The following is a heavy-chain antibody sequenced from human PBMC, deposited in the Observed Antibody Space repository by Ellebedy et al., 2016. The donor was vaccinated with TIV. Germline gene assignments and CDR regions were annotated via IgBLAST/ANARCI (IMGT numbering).Heavy chain of an antibody. V-gene: IGHV1-3*01. Sequence: ASVKVSCKASGYTFTSYAIHWVRQAPGQRLEWMGWINAGNGNTKYSQKFQGRVTITRDTSASTAYMELSSLRSEDRAVYYCATHLLIGTGVHYYNGMDVWGPGTTVTVSS. J-gene: IGHJ6*02. D-gene: IGHD1-1*01. CDR2: INAGNGNT. CDR1: GYTFTSYA. CDR3: ATHLLIGTGVHYYNGMDV.